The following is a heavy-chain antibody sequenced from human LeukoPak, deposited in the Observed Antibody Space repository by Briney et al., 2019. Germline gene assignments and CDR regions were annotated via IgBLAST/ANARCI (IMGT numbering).Heavy chain of an antibody. CDR3: ARVSSGYYDSSGYPDY. V-gene: IGHV3-21*01. Sequence: GGSLRFSCAASGFTFSSYSMNWVRQAPGKGLEWVSSISSSSSYIYYADSVKGRFTISRDNAKNSLYLQMNSLRAEDTAVYYCARVSSGYYDSSGYPDYWGQGTQVTVSS. D-gene: IGHD3-22*01. J-gene: IGHJ4*02. CDR1: GFTFSSYS. CDR2: ISSSSSYI.